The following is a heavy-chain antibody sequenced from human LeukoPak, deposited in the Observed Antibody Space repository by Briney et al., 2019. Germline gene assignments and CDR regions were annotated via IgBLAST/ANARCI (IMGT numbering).Heavy chain of an antibody. V-gene: IGHV1-24*01. J-gene: IGHJ4*02. D-gene: IGHD2-2*01. CDR2: FDPEDGET. Sequence: SSVKVSCKVSGYTLTELSMHWVRQAPGKGLEWMGGFDPEDGETIYAQKFQGRVTMTEDTSTDTAYMELSSLRSEDTAVYYCATGDIVVVPADTLDYWGQGTLVTVSS. CDR3: ATGDIVVVPADTLDY. CDR1: GYTLTELS.